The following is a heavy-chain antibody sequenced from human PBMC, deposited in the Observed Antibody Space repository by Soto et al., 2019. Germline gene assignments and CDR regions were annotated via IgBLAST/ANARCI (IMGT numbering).Heavy chain of an antibody. Sequence: GVSLRLSCAASGFTFNIHGMHWVRPAPDKGLEWVALISYDGSNQYYADSVKGRFTISRDNSKNTLFLQMNSLRADDTAVYYCAKDQASGQGSFDSWGQGTLVTVSS. CDR2: ISYDGSNQ. CDR1: GFTFNIHG. V-gene: IGHV3-30*18. CDR3: AKDQASGQGSFDS. J-gene: IGHJ4*02.